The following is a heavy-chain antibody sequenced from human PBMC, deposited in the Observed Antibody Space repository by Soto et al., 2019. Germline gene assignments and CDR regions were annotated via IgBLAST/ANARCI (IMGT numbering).Heavy chain of an antibody. CDR1: GYTFTSYA. Sequence: ASVKVSCKASGYTFTSYAMHWVRQAPGQRLEWMGWINAGNGNTKYSQKFQGRVTITRDTSASTAYMELSSLRSEDTAVYYCARDVKAAARDYYYYGMDVWGQVTTVTVSS. D-gene: IGHD6-13*01. V-gene: IGHV1-3*01. CDR3: ARDVKAAARDYYYYGMDV. CDR2: INAGNGNT. J-gene: IGHJ6*02.